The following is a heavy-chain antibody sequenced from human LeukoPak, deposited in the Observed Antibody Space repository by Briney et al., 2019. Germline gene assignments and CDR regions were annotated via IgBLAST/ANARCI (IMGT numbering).Heavy chain of an antibody. Sequence: KPGESLQISCKGSGYSFINYWIGWVRQLPGKGLEWMGMIYPGHSETRYSPSFQGQVTISADKSISTAYLQWSSLRASDTAMYYCARPRDGSNWFDPWGQGTLVTVSS. J-gene: IGHJ5*02. CDR2: IYPGHSET. CDR1: GYSFINYW. V-gene: IGHV5-51*01. D-gene: IGHD5-24*01. CDR3: ARPRDGSNWFDP.